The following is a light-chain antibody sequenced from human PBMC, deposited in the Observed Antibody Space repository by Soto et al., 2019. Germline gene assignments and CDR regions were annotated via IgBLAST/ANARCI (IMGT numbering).Light chain of an antibody. CDR1: QGIDTS. CDR2: APS. CDR3: QQLHGYPIT. V-gene: IGKV1-9*01. J-gene: IGKJ5*01. Sequence: ILLTQSPSSLSASVGDRVTITCRASQGIDTSLAWYQQKPGKAPKLLIYAPSNFQSGVPSRFSGGGSGTHFTLTISSLQPEDFATYYCQQLHGYPITFGQGTRLEVK.